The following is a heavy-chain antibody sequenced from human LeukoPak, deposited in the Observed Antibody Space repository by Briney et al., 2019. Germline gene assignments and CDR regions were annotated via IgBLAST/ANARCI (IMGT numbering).Heavy chain of an antibody. J-gene: IGHJ4*02. V-gene: IGHV1-8*01. Sequence: GASVKVSCKASGYTFTSYDINWVRQAPGQGLEWMGWMNPNSGNTGYAKKFQGRVTMTRNTSISTAYMELSSLRSEDTAVYYCARGPPPQYCSGGCCYAAYWGQGTLVTVSS. CDR1: GYTFTSYD. D-gene: IGHD2-15*01. CDR2: MNPNSGNT. CDR3: ARGPPPQYCSGGCCYAAY.